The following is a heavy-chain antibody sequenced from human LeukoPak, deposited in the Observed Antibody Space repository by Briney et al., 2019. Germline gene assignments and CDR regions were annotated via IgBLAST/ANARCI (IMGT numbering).Heavy chain of an antibody. CDR1: GGTFSSYA. CDR3: ASDRGAVRGVMEDY. V-gene: IGHV1-69*04. Sequence: ASVKVSCKASGGTFSSYAISWVRQAPGQGLEWMGRIIPIFGIANYAQKFQGRVTITADKSTSTAYMELSSLRSEDTAVYYCASDRGAVRGVMEDYWGQGTLVTVSS. D-gene: IGHD3-10*01. J-gene: IGHJ4*02. CDR2: IIPIFGIA.